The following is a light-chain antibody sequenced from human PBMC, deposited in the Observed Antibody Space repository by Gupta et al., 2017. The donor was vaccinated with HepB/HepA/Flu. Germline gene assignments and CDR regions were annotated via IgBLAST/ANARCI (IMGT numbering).Light chain of an antibody. CDR1: SSNIGNNY. CDR2: ENN. Sequence: QSVLTPPPSVSAAPGQKVTISCSGSSSNIGNNYVSWYQQLPGTAPKLLIYENNKRPSGIPDRFSGSKSGTSATLDITGLQAGEEADYYWDTRDSSRSGVVFGGGTKLTVL. V-gene: IGLV1-51*02. J-gene: IGLJ2*01. CDR3: DTRDSSRSGVV.